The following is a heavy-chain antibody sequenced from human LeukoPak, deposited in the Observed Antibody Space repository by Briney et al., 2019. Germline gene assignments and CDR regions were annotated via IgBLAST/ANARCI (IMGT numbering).Heavy chain of an antibody. CDR1: GFTFGDYA. V-gene: IGHV3-49*04. J-gene: IGHJ4*02. Sequence: GGSLRLSCTASGFTFGDYAMSWVRQAPGKGLEWVGFIRSKAYGGTIEYAASVKGRFTISRDDSKSIAYLQMNSLKTEDTAVYYCTRWQATRFDYWGQGTLVTVSS. D-gene: IGHD2-15*01. CDR2: IRSKAYGGTI. CDR3: TRWQATRFDY.